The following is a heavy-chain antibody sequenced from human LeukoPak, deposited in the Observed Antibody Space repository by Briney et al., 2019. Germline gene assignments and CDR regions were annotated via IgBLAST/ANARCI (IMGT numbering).Heavy chain of an antibody. CDR2: ISSSSSYI. J-gene: IGHJ4*02. Sequence: GGSLRLSCAASGFTFSSYSMNWVRQAPGKGLEWVSSISSSSSYIYYADSVKGRFTISRDNAKNSLYLQMNSLRAGDTAVYYCARVSHCSSTSCYVGGYDYWGQGTLVTVSS. D-gene: IGHD2-2*01. CDR1: GFTFSSYS. CDR3: ARVSHCSSTSCYVGGYDY. V-gene: IGHV3-21*01.